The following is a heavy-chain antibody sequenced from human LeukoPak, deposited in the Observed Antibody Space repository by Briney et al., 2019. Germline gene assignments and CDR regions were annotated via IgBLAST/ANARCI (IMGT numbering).Heavy chain of an antibody. CDR1: GFTFSSYI. CDR3: ARHSSSWYEGYYYYYYGMDV. V-gene: IGHV3-48*02. CDR2: ISSSSSTI. D-gene: IGHD6-13*01. Sequence: GGSLRLSCAASGFTFSSYIMNWVRQAPGKGLEWVSYISSSSSTIYYADSVKGRFTISRDNAKNSLYLQMNSLRDEDTAVYYCARHSSSWYEGYYYYYYGMDVWGQGTTVTVSS. J-gene: IGHJ6*02.